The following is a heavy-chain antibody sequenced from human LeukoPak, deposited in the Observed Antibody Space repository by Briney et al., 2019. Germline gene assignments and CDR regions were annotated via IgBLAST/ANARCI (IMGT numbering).Heavy chain of an antibody. D-gene: IGHD3-3*02. CDR1: GYTFTNYG. V-gene: IGHV1-18*01. CDR2: ISAYNGNT. J-gene: IGHJ3*02. Sequence: GASVKVSCKASGYTFTNYGISWVRQAPGQGLEWMGWISAYNGNTNYAQKLQGRVTMTTDTSTSTAYMELRSLRSDDTAVYYRARDNRKLGCAFDIWGQGTMVTVSS. CDR3: ARDNRKLGCAFDI.